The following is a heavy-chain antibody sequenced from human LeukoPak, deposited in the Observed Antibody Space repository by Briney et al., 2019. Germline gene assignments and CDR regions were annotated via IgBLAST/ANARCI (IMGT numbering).Heavy chain of an antibody. D-gene: IGHD2-2*01. CDR1: GFAFDEHG. CDR3: ARAPITSPFYFDY. CDR2: INWSGGST. V-gene: IGHV3-20*04. Sequence: PGGSLRLSCTASGFAFDEHGMSWVRQVPGKGLEWVSGINWSGGSTGYADPMRGRFTISRDNAKNSLYLQMDSLRAEDTALYYCARAPITSPFYFDYWGQGTLVTVSS. J-gene: IGHJ4*02.